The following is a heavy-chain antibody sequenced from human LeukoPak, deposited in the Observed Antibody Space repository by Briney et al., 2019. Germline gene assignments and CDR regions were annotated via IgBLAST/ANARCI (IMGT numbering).Heavy chain of an antibody. Sequence: SVKVSCKASGGTFASYAISWVRQAPGQGLEWMGRIIPVFGTVNYAQKFQGRVTMTTDESTSTAYMELSSLRSEDTAVYYCARVSTEVDTAMAVFDYWGQGTLVTVSS. CDR2: IIPVFGTV. CDR3: ARVSTEVDTAMAVFDY. CDR1: GGTFASYA. V-gene: IGHV1-69*05. J-gene: IGHJ4*02. D-gene: IGHD5-18*01.